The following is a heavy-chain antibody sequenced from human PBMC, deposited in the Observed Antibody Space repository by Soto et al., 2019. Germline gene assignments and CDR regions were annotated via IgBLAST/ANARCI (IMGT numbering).Heavy chain of an antibody. CDR2: IYYSGST. J-gene: IGHJ3*02. CDR1: GGSISSSSYY. D-gene: IGHD2-15*01. V-gene: IGHV4-39*07. CDR3: ARDPTYCSGGSCSAFDI. Sequence: SSETLSLTCTVSGGSISSSSYYWGWIRQPPGKGLEWIGSIYYSGSTYYNPSLKSRVTISVDTSKNQFSLKLSSVTAADTAVYYCARDPTYCSGGSCSAFDIWGQGTMVTVSS.